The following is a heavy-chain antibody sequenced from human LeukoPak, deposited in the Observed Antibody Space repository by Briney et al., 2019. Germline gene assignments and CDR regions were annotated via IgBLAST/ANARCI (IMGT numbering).Heavy chain of an antibody. D-gene: IGHD3-10*01. J-gene: IGHJ4*02. CDR3: ARSGGLDY. V-gene: IGHV3-30*03. Sequence: GGSLRLSCAASGFTFSSYGMHWVRQAPGKGLEWVAVISYDGSNKYYADSVKGRFTISRDNSKNTLYLQMNSLRAEDTAVYHCARSGGLDYWGQGTLVTVSS. CDR2: ISYDGSNK. CDR1: GFTFSSYG.